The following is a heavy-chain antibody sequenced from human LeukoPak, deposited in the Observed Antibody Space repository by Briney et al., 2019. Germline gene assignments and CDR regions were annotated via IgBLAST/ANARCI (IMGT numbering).Heavy chain of an antibody. CDR3: ARVPIYYDSSGYYPLGAFDI. CDR1: GGSISSSSYY. D-gene: IGHD3-22*01. J-gene: IGHJ3*02. CDR2: IYYSGST. Sequence: SETLSLTCTVSGGSISSSSYYWGWIRQPPGKGLEWIGSIYYSGSTYYNPSLKSRVTISVDTSKNQFSLKLSSVTAADTAVYYCARVPIYYDSSGYYPLGAFDIWGQGTMVTVSS. V-gene: IGHV4-39*07.